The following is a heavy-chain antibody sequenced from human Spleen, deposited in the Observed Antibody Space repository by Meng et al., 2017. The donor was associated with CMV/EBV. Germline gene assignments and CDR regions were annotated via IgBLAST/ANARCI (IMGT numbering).Heavy chain of an antibody. CDR1: GGSISSSSYY. V-gene: IGHV4-39*07. J-gene: IGHJ4*02. CDR3: AREGLETLFDY. D-gene: IGHD5-12*01. CDR2: IYTSGST. Sequence: QLRRQGWGPGLVKPSATLSLTCTVSGGSISSSSYYWGWIRQPPGKGLEWIGSIYTSGSTNYNPSLKSRVTMSVDTSKNQFSLKLSSVTAADTAVYYCAREGLETLFDYWGQGTLVTVSS.